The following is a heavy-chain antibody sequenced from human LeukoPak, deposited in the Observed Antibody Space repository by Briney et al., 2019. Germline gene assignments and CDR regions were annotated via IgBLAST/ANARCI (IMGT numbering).Heavy chain of an antibody. J-gene: IGHJ4*02. CDR3: ARVGSTPAKFDH. D-gene: IGHD2-2*01. CDR1: GVSFGRYS. V-gene: IGHV4-34*01. CDR2: INFSGYT. Sequence: PSETLSLTCAVSGVSFGRYSWNWIRQSPGKGLECIGEINFSGYTKYNPSLKSRVTMSVDTSKNQFSLKLASVTAADTAIYFCARVGSTPAKFDHWGQGTLVTVSS.